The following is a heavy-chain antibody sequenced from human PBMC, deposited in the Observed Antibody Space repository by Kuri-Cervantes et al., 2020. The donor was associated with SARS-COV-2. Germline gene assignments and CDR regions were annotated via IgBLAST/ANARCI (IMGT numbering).Heavy chain of an antibody. Sequence: SETLSLTCTVSGGSICSSSYHWGWIRQPPGKGLEWIGSIYYSGSTYYNPSLKSRVTISVDTSKNQFSLKLSSVTAADTAVYYCARHPPRDLMPWVDWGQGTLVTVSS. CDR2: IYYSGST. D-gene: IGHD2-2*01. CDR1: GGSICSSSYH. V-gene: IGHV4-39*01. J-gene: IGHJ4*02. CDR3: ARHPPRDLMPWVD.